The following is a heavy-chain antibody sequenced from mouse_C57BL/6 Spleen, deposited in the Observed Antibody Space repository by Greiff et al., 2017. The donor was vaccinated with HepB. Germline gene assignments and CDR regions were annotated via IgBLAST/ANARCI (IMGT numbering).Heavy chain of an antibody. CDR1: GFTFSSYG. V-gene: IGHV5-6*02. CDR2: ISSGGSYT. J-gene: IGHJ2*01. CDR3: ARYGPYFDY. D-gene: IGHD1-1*01. Sequence: EVMLVESGGDLVKPGGSLKLSCAASGFTFSSYGMSWVRQTPDKRLEWVATISSGGSYTYYPDSVKGRFTISRDNAKNTLYLQMSSLKSEDTAMYYCARYGPYFDYWGQGTTLTVSS.